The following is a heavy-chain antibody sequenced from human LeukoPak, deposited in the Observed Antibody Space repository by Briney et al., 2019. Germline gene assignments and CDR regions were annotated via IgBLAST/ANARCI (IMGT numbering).Heavy chain of an antibody. V-gene: IGHV3-48*03. CDR2: ISSSGSTI. CDR3: AREQWLAPPGY. CDR1: GFTFSSYE. Sequence: GGSLRLSCAASGFTFSSYEMNWVRQAPGKGLEWVSYISSSGSTIYYADSVKGRFTISRDNAKNSLYLQMNSLRAEDTAVYYCAREQWLAPPGYWGQGTLVTVSS. J-gene: IGHJ4*02. D-gene: IGHD6-19*01.